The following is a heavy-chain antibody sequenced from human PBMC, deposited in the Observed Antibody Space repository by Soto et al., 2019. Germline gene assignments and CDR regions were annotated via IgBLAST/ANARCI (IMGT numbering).Heavy chain of an antibody. CDR2: IWYDGSNK. D-gene: IGHD3-10*01. J-gene: IGHJ6*03. V-gene: IGHV3-33*01. Sequence: QVQLVESGGGVVQPGRSLRLSCAASGFTFSSYGMHWVRQAPGKGLEWVAVIWYDGSNKYYADSVKGRFTISRDNSKNTLYLQMNRLRAEDTSVYYCARDRYGSETSYQYDYYMDVWGKGNTVTVS. CDR3: ARDRYGSETSYQYDYYMDV. CDR1: GFTFSSYG.